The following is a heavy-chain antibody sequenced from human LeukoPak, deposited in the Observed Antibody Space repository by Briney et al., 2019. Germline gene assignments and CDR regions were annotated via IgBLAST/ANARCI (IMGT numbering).Heavy chain of an antibody. Sequence: GGSLRLSCAASAFTFSSYSMNWVRQAPGKGLEWVSSISSSSSYIYYADSVKGRFTISRDNAKNSLYLQMNSLRAEDTAVYYCARDLGRAYYGSGSYDYWGQGTLVTVSS. CDR3: ARDLGRAYYGSGSYDY. J-gene: IGHJ4*02. CDR1: AFTFSSYS. CDR2: ISSSSSYI. V-gene: IGHV3-21*01. D-gene: IGHD3-10*01.